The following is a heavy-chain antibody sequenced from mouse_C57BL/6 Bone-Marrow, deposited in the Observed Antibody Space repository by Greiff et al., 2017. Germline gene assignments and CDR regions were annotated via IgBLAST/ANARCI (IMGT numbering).Heavy chain of an antibody. Sequence: QVHVKQSGAELAKPGASVKLSCKASGYTFTSYWMHWVKQRPGQGLEWIGYINPSSGYTKYNQKFKDKATLTADKSSSTAYMQLSSLTYEDSAVYYCAREGKTWITRAWFAYWGQGTLVTVSA. J-gene: IGHJ3*01. CDR3: AREGKTWITRAWFAY. D-gene: IGHD2-4*01. CDR1: GYTFTSYW. CDR2: INPSSGYT. V-gene: IGHV1-7*01.